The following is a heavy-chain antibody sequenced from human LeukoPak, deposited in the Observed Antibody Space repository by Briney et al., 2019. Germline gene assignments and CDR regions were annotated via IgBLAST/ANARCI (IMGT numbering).Heavy chain of an antibody. CDR2: ISWNSGSI. CDR1: GFTFDDYA. J-gene: IGHJ4*02. D-gene: IGHD5-18*01. Sequence: PGRSLRLSCAASGFTFDDYAMHWVRQAPGKGLEWVSGISWNSGSIGYADSLKGRFTISRDNAKNSLYLQMNSLRAEDTALYYCAKDGYSYGPKNFDYWGQGTLVTVPS. V-gene: IGHV3-9*01. CDR3: AKDGYSYGPKNFDY.